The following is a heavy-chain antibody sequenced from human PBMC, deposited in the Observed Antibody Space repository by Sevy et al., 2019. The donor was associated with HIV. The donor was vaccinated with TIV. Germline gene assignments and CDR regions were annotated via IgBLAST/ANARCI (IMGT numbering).Heavy chain of an antibody. V-gene: IGHV3-30*09. CDR2: ISSDVIRK. Sequence: GGSLRLSCSVSGFNFSTYAMHWVRQAPGKGLEWVAVISSDVIRKYYGASVRGRFAISRDNSNNTLSLQMNSLRIEDTAVYDCARGARGDAALPDYWGQGTLVTVSS. CDR3: ARGARGDAALPDY. J-gene: IGHJ4*02. D-gene: IGHD3-16*01. CDR1: GFNFSTYA.